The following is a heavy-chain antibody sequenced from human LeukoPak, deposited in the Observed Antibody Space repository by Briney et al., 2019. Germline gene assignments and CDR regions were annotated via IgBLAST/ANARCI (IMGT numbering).Heavy chain of an antibody. J-gene: IGHJ4*02. CDR3: ARGSGSYYPFGY. CDR1: GFTFSSYE. D-gene: IGHD1-26*01. V-gene: IGHV3-48*03. CDR2: ISSSGSTI. Sequence: PGGSLRLSCAASGFTFSSYEMNWVRQAPGKGLEWVSYISSSGSTIYYADSVKGRFTISRDNAKNSLYLQMNSLRAEDTAVYYCARGSGSYYPFGYWGQGTLVTVSS.